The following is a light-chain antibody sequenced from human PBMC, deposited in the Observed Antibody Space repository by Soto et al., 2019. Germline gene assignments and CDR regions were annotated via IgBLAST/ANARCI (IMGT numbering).Light chain of an antibody. Sequence: DIQMTQSPSSLSASVGDRVTITCRASQTIGNYLNWYQQKPGRAPNLLIYAASSLQSGVPSSFSGSGSGTDFTLTISSLLPEDFATYFCQQSYSTPRTFGQGTKVEIK. CDR1: QTIGNY. CDR2: AAS. J-gene: IGKJ1*01. V-gene: IGKV1-39*01. CDR3: QQSYSTPRT.